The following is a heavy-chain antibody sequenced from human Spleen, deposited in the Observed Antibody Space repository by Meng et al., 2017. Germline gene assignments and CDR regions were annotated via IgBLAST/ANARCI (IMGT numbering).Heavy chain of an antibody. CDR3: ARGPTTMAHDFDY. J-gene: IGHJ4*02. CDR1: GGSISSSSYY. Sequence: SETLSLTCTVSGGSISSSSYYWSWIRQPPGKGLEWIGEINHSGSTNYNPSLESRATISVDTSQNNLSLKLSSVTAADSAVYYCARGPTTMAHDFDYWGQGTLVTVS. CDR2: INHSGST. V-gene: IGHV4-39*02. D-gene: IGHD5-24*01.